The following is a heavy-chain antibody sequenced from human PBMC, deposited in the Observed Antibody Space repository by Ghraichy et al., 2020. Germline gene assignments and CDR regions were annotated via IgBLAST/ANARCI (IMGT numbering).Heavy chain of an antibody. Sequence: SQTLSLTCTVSGGSISTYYWSWIRQPPGKGLEWIGYIDYRGSPNYNPSLKSRVTMSVDTSKNQFSLKLSSVNVADTAIYYCARPFDYWGQGTQVTVSS. CDR1: GGSISTYY. CDR3: ARPFDY. CDR2: IDYRGSP. J-gene: IGHJ4*02. V-gene: IGHV4-59*08.